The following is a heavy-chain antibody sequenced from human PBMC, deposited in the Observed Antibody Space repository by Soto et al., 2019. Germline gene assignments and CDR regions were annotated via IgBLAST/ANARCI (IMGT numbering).Heavy chain of an antibody. J-gene: IGHJ4*02. CDR1: GFTFSSYA. CDR3: AKSDRRGYYYGSGSYLPFDY. CDR2: ISGSGGST. D-gene: IGHD3-10*01. Sequence: GGSLRLSCAASGFTFSSYAMSWVRQAPGKGLEWVSAISGSGGSTYYADSVKGRFTISRDNSKNTLYLQMNSLRAEDTAVYYCAKSDRRGYYYGSGSYLPFDYWGQGTLVTVSS. V-gene: IGHV3-23*01.